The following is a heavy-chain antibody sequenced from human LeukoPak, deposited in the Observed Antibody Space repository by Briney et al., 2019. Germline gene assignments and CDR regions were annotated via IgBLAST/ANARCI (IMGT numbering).Heavy chain of an antibody. V-gene: IGHV4-39*07. CDR3: AKIGRSYDFWTGYYEEEVDYMDV. Sequence: SETLSLTCSVSGGSISSRTYHWGWIRQPPGKGLEWIATIYYSGRTTHNPSLKSRVSMSVDTSKSEFSLRLTSVTAEDTAVYYCAKIGRSYDFWTGYYEEEVDYMDVWGKGTTVTVSS. CDR2: IYYSGRT. CDR1: GGSISSRTYH. D-gene: IGHD3-3*01. J-gene: IGHJ6*03.